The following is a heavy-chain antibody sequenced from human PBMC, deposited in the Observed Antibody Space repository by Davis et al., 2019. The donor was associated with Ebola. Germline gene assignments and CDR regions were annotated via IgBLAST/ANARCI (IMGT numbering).Heavy chain of an antibody. CDR3: ARDMLKTGTRGYFDY. CDR2: IYHSGST. CDR1: GYSISSGYY. V-gene: IGHV4-38-2*02. D-gene: IGHD1-1*01. J-gene: IGHJ4*02. Sequence: PSETLSLTCTVSGYSISSGYYWGWIRQPPGKGLEWIGSIYHSGSTYYNPSLKSRVTISVDTSKNQFSLKLSSVTAADTAVYYCARDMLKTGTRGYFDYWGQGTLVTVSS.